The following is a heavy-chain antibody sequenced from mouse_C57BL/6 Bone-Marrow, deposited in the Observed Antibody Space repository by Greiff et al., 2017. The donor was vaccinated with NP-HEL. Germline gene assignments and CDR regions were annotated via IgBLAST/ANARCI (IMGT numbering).Heavy chain of an antibody. CDR2: ISSGSSTI. V-gene: IGHV5-17*01. CDR3: AEGLYYGNFFAY. Sequence: VQLKQSGGGLVKPGGSLKLSCAASGFTFSDYGMHWVRQAPEKGLEWVAYISSGSSTIYYADTVKGRFTISRDNAKNTLFLQMTSLRSEDTAMYYCAEGLYYGNFFAYWGQGTLVTVSA. J-gene: IGHJ3*01. CDR1: GFTFSDYG. D-gene: IGHD2-1*01.